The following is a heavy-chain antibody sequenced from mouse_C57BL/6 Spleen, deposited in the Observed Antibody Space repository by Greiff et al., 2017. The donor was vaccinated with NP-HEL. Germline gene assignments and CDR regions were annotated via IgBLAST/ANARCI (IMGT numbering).Heavy chain of an antibody. D-gene: IGHD3-3*01. CDR2: IYPGDGDT. V-gene: IGHV1-82*01. CDR1: GYAFSSSW. J-gene: IGHJ4*01. CDR3: ARWGQAMDY. Sequence: QVQLQESGPELVKPGASVKISCKASGYAFSSSWMNWVKQRPGKGLEWIGRIYPGDGDTNYNGKFKGKATLTADKSSSTAYMQLSSLTSEDSAVYFGARWGQAMDYWGQGTSVTVSS.